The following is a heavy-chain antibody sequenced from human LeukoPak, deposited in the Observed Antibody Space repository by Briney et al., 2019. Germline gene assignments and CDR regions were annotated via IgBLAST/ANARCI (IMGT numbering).Heavy chain of an antibody. CDR1: GLTFSSYW. Sequence: GGSLRLSCAASGLTFSSYWMSWVRQAPGKGLEWVANIKQDGSEKYYVDSVKGRFTISRDNAKNSLYLQMNSPRAEDTAVYYCARDPLMDYWGQGTLVTVSS. CDR3: ARDPLMDY. V-gene: IGHV3-7*03. CDR2: IKQDGSEK. J-gene: IGHJ4*02.